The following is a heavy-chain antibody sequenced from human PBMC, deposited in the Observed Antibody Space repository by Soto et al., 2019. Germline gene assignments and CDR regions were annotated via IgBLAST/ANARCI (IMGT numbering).Heavy chain of an antibody. CDR1: GFTFNSYW. V-gene: IGHV3-74*01. CDR3: ARRIAVAGTYDH. D-gene: IGHD6-19*01. CDR2: IDGDGTTT. J-gene: IGHJ4*02. Sequence: DLEESGGGVVQPGGSLRLSCAASGFTFNSYWMHWVRQVPGKGLECVSRIDGDGTTTHYADSVKGRFTISRDNAKNTLYLQMNSLRAEDSAVYLCARRIAVAGTYDHWGQGTLVTVSS.